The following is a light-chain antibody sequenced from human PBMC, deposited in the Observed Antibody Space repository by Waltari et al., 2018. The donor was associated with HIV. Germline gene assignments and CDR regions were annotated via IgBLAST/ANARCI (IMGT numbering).Light chain of an antibody. Sequence: QSALTPPASVSGSPDTPISLSCPGTRRDVGCHNYVSWYQQHPGKAPKLMLYDVSNRPSGVSVRFSGSKSGNTASLTISGLQAEDEADYYCSSYTNSSTLEVFGTGTKVTVL. CDR3: SSYTNSSTLEV. CDR2: DVS. J-gene: IGLJ1*01. V-gene: IGLV2-14*03. CDR1: RRDVGCHNY.